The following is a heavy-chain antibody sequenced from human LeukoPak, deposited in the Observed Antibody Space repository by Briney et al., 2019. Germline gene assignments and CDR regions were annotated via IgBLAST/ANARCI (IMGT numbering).Heavy chain of an antibody. CDR1: GFTFSNYW. V-gene: IGHV3-7*01. Sequence: GGSLRLSCAVSGFTFSNYWMSWVRQAPGKGLEWVANIKQDGSEKYYVDSVKGRFTISRDNAKNSLYLQMNSLRAEDTAVYYCARFWYSSSYPKTLWGQGTLVTVSS. J-gene: IGHJ4*02. D-gene: IGHD6-6*01. CDR2: IKQDGSEK. CDR3: ARFWYSSSYPKTL.